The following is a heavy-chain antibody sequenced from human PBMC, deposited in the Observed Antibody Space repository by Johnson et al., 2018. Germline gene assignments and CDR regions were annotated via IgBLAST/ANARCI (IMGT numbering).Heavy chain of an antibody. J-gene: IGHJ1*01. V-gene: IGHV3-30*18. Sequence: VQLVESGGGVVQPGRSLRLSCEASGFTFSSYGMHWVRQAPGKGLEWVAVISYDGSNKYYADSVQGRFTISRDNSKNTLYLQMNSLRAEETAVYYCAKEGVMEWVYYGPFQYWGPGTLVTVSS. CDR2: ISYDGSNK. CDR3: AKEGVMEWVYYGPFQY. D-gene: IGHD3-3*01. CDR1: GFTFSSYG.